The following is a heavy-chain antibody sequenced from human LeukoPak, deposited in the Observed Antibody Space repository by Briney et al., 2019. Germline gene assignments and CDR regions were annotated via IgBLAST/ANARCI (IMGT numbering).Heavy chain of an antibody. CDR3: AKIKEGGYRSPYYFDY. J-gene: IGHJ4*02. Sequence: GGSLRLSCVASGFTFSSYWMTWVRQAPGKGLEWVANIKTDGSQIYYVDSVKGRFTISRDNAKNSLYLQMNSLRAEDTAVYYCAKIKEGGYRSPYYFDYWGQGTLVTVSS. D-gene: IGHD5-18*01. V-gene: IGHV3-7*03. CDR1: GFTFSSYW. CDR2: IKTDGSQI.